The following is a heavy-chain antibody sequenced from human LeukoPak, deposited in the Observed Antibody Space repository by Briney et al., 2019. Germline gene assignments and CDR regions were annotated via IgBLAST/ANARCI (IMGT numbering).Heavy chain of an antibody. CDR1: GGSISSSSYY. CDR2: IYYSGST. V-gene: IGHV4-39*07. CDR3: ARRVTTGEFDY. Sequence: SETLSLTCTVSGGSISSSSYYWGWIRQPPGKGLEWIGSIYYSGSTYYNPSLKSRVTISVDTSKNQFSLKLSSVTAADTAVYYCARRVTTGEFDYWGQGTLVTVSS. J-gene: IGHJ4*02. D-gene: IGHD7-27*01.